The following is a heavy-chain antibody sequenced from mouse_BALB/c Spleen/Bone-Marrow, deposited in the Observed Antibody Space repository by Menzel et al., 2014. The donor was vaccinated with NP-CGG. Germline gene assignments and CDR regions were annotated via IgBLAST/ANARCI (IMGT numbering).Heavy chain of an antibody. CDR2: INPDSSTI. J-gene: IGHJ2*01. D-gene: IGHD2-1*01. V-gene: IGHV4-1*02. CDR1: GFDFSRYW. CDR3: ARQGYYGKGDY. Sequence: EVKVIESGGGLVQPGGSLKLSCAASGFDFSRYWMSWVRQAPGKGLEWIGEINPDSSTINYTPTLKDKFIISRDNAKNTLYLQKSKMRSEDTALYDCARQGYYGKGDYWGQGTTITVSS.